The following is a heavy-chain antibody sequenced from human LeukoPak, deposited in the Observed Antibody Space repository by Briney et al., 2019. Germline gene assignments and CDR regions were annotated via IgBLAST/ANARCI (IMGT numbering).Heavy chain of an antibody. CDR1: GGSTNYYY. CDR3: ARQGAAAIPIDY. V-gene: IGHV4-59*08. D-gene: IGHD2-21*02. Sequence: SETLSLTCTVSGGSTNYYYWSWIRQPPGKGLEWIGYIYYSGSTNYNPSLKSRVTISVDTSKNQFSLKLSSVTAADTAVYYCARQGAAAIPIDYWGQGTLVTVSS. CDR2: IYYSGST. J-gene: IGHJ4*02.